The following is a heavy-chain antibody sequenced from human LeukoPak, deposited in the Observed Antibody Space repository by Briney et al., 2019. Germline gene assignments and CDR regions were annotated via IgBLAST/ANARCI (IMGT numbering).Heavy chain of an antibody. V-gene: IGHV1-18*01. D-gene: IGHD2-2*01. CDR2: ISVNNGNT. CDR1: GYTFTGYG. CDR3: AREIPYPDCSSSGCYGPWDY. Sequence: GASVKVSCKASGYTFTGYGITWVRQAPGQGLEWMGWISVNNGNTNYAQNLQGRVTMTTDTSTGTAYMELRSLRADDTAVYYCAREIPYPDCSSSGCYGPWDYWGQGTLVTVSS. J-gene: IGHJ4*02.